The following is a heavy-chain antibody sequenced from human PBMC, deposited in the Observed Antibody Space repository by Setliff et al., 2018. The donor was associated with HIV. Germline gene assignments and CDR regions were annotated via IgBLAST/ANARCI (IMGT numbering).Heavy chain of an antibody. CDR1: GSTFTNYA. V-gene: IGHV7-4-1*02. CDR3: ARGCNGGNCYHGSGWFDP. Sequence: ASVKVSCKASGSTFTNYAINWVRQAPGQGLEWMGWINTNTGNPTYAQGFTGRFVFSLDTSVSTAYLQISSLKAEDTAMYYCARGCNGGNCYHGSGWFDPWGQGTLVTVSS. J-gene: IGHJ5*02. CDR2: INTNTGNP. D-gene: IGHD2-15*01.